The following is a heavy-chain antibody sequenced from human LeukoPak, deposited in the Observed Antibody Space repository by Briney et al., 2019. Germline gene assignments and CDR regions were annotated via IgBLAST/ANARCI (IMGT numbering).Heavy chain of an antibody. J-gene: IGHJ4*02. CDR1: GGSISSGDYY. V-gene: IGHV4-30-4*01. CDR3: VLYSSSWSTFDY. CDR2: IYYSGST. Sequence: PSQTLSLTCTVSGGSISSGDYYWSWIRQPPGKGLEWIGYIYYSGSTYYNPSLKSRITISVDTSKNQFSLKLSSVTAADTAVYYCVLYSSSWSTFDYWGQGTLVTVSS. D-gene: IGHD6-13*01.